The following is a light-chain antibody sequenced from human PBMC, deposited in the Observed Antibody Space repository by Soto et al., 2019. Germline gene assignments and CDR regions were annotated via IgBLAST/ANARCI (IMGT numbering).Light chain of an antibody. CDR1: QSVSSSY. V-gene: IGKV3-20*01. CDR2: GAS. Sequence: EIVLTQSPGTLSLSPWERATLSCRASQSVSSSYLAWYQQKPGQAPRLLIYGASSRATGIPDRFSGSGSGTDFTVTISRLEPEDFAVYYCQQYGSSLWTFGQGTKVEIK. J-gene: IGKJ1*01. CDR3: QQYGSSLWT.